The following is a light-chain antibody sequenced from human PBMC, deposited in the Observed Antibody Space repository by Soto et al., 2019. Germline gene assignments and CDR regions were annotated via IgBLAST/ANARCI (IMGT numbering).Light chain of an antibody. CDR3: QSYDSSLSGLV. V-gene: IGLV1-40*01. J-gene: IGLJ1*01. CDR1: SSNIGVGYT. Sequence: QLVLTQPPSVSGAPGQRVTISCSGSSSNIGVGYTVHWYQQLPGTAPKLLIYGNSNRPSGVPDRFSGSKSGTSASLAITGLQTEDEADYYCQSYDSSLSGLVFGTGTKLTVL. CDR2: GNS.